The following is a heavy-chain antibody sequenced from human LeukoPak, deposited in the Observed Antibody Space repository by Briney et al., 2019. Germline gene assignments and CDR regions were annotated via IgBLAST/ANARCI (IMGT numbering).Heavy chain of an antibody. J-gene: IGHJ2*01. Sequence: PGGSLRLSCAASGFTFDDYAMHWVRQAPGKGLEWVSGISWNSGSIGYADSVKGRFTISRDNAKNSLYLQMNSLRAEDTALYYCAKSSWPRSPFHWYFDLWGRGTLVTVSP. CDR3: AKSSWPRSPFHWYFDL. CDR1: GFTFDDYA. V-gene: IGHV3-9*01. CDR2: ISWNSGSI. D-gene: IGHD2-15*01.